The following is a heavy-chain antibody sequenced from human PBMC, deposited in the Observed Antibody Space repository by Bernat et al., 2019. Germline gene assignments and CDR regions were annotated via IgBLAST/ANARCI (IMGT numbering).Heavy chain of an antibody. CDR2: ISSSSSYI. CDR1: GFTFSSYS. CDR3: AREARGGHYDILTGYYGYFDY. D-gene: IGHD3-9*01. J-gene: IGHJ4*02. Sequence: EVQLVESGGGLVKPGGSLRLSCAASGFTFSSYSMNWVRQAPGKGLEWVSSISSSSSYIYYADSVKGRFTISRDNAKNSLYLQMNSLRAEDTAVYYCAREARGGHYDILTGYYGYFDYWGQGTLVTVSS. V-gene: IGHV3-21*01.